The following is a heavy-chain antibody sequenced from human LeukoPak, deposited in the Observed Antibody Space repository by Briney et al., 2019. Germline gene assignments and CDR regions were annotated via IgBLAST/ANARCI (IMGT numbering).Heavy chain of an antibody. Sequence: GGSLRLSCAASGFTFSSYAMSWVRQAPGKGLEWVSAISGSGGSTYYADSVKGRFTISRDNSKNTLYLQMNSLRAEDTAVYYCAGVRYYYVSSGYYYYWGQGTLVTVSS. V-gene: IGHV3-23*01. D-gene: IGHD3-22*01. CDR3: AGVRYYYVSSGYYYY. J-gene: IGHJ4*02. CDR2: ISGSGGST. CDR1: GFTFSSYA.